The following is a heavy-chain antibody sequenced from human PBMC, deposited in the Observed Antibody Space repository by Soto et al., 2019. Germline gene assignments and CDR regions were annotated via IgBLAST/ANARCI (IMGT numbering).Heavy chain of an antibody. CDR2: IVVGSGNT. V-gene: IGHV1-58*01. CDR3: AAMATISSGAFDI. Sequence: SXKVSYKASGFTXNSSAVKLVRQARGQRLEWIGWIVVGSGNTNYAQKFQERVTITRDISTRTAYMELSSLRSEYTAVYYCAAMATISSGAFDIWGQGTMAPVPS. CDR1: GFTXNSSA. J-gene: IGHJ3*02.